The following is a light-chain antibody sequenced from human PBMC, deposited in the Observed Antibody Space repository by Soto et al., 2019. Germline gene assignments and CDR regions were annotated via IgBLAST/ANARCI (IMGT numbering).Light chain of an antibody. CDR1: QSINSKS. CDR2: NTS. V-gene: IGKV3-20*01. J-gene: IGKJ1*01. CDR3: QQYNNWPWT. Sequence: EIVLTQSPGTLSLSPGEGATVSCRVSQSINSKSLVWYQRKFGQAPRLLIYNTSSRATGIPDRFSGSGSGTDFTLSISRLEPEDFAVYYCQQYNNWPWTFGQGTKVDIK.